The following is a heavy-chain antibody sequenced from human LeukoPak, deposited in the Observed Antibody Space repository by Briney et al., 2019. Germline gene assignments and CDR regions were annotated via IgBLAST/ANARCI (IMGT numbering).Heavy chain of an antibody. CDR1: GFNFRYFW. D-gene: IGHD1-7*01. J-gene: IGHJ4*02. CDR3: TRDWNSQFDS. CDR2: ISGSGGST. V-gene: IGHV3-23*01. Sequence: GGSLILSCLGSGFNFRYFWMSWVRQAPGKGLEWVSAISGSGGSTYYADSVKGRFTISRDNSKNTLYLQMNSLRVEDTAVYYCTRDWNSQFDSWGQGTLVTVSS.